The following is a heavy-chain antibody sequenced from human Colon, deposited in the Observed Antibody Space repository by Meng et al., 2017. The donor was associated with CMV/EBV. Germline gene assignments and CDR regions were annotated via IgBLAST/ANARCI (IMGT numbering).Heavy chain of an antibody. CDR2: ISANGRTI. J-gene: IGHJ6*02. Sequence: LKISCAASGFTFSSYEMNWVRQAPGKGLEWVSYISANGRTIYYADSVKGRFTISRDNAWHSLYLQMNSLRAEATAVYYCAREKRGYCGYNYYGMDVWGQGTTVTVSS. V-gene: IGHV3-48*03. CDR3: AREKRGYCGYNYYGMDV. CDR1: GFTFSSYE. D-gene: IGHD5-12*01.